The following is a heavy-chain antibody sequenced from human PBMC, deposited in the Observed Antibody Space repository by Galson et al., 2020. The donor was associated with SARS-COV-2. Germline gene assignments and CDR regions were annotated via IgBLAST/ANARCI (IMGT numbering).Heavy chain of an antibody. D-gene: IGHD3-22*01. CDR3: ARGAFLSSGYYYDFDY. J-gene: IGHJ4*02. CDR2: IYPGDSDT. CDR1: GYSFTSYW. Sequence: GESLKISCKGSGYSFTSYWIGWVRQMPGKGLEWMGIIYPGDSDTRYSPSFQGQVTISADKSISTAYLQWSSLKASDTAMYYCARGAFLSSGYYYDFDYWGQGTLVTVSS. V-gene: IGHV5-51*01.